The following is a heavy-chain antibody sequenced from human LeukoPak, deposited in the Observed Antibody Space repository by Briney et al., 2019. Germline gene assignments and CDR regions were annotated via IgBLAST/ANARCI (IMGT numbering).Heavy chain of an antibody. V-gene: IGHV1-46*01. D-gene: IGHD3-10*01. Sequence: GASVKVSCKASGYTFTSYYTHWVRQAPGQGLEWMGIVNPSDGSTIYAQRFQGRVTMTSDTSTSTVYMEQSSLRSEDTAVYYCARATSSGREFDYWGQGTLVTVSS. CDR3: ARATSSGREFDY. CDR2: VNPSDGST. J-gene: IGHJ4*02. CDR1: GYTFTSYY.